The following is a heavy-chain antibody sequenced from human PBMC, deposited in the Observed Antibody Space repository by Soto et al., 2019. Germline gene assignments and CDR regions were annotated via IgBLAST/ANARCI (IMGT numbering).Heavy chain of an antibody. CDR2: ISYDGSNK. CDR1: GFTFSSYA. Sequence: GGSLRLSCAASGFTFSSYAMHWVRQAPGKGLEWVAVISYDGSNKYYADSVKGRFTISRDNSKNTLYLQMNSLRAEDTAVYYCAVQGGYSYGGFDYWGQGTMVTVYS. D-gene: IGHD5-18*01. CDR3: AVQGGYSYGGFDY. J-gene: IGHJ4*02. V-gene: IGHV3-30-3*01.